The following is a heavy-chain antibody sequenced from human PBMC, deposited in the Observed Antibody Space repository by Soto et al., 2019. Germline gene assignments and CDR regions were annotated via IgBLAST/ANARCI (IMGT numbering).Heavy chain of an antibody. J-gene: IGHJ6*02. CDR2: ISAYNGNT. D-gene: IGHD6-13*01. Sequence: GASVKVSCKASGYTFTSYGISWVRQAPGQGLEWMGWISAYNGNTNYAQKLQGRVTMTTDTSTSTAYMELRSLRSDDTAVYYCARDGSSWYYYYYGMDVGGQGATVTVSS. CDR1: GYTFTSYG. CDR3: ARDGSSWYYYYYGMDV. V-gene: IGHV1-18*04.